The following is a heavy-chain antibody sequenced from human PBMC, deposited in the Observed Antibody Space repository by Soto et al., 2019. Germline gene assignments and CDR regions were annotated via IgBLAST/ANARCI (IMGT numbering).Heavy chain of an antibody. CDR1: GFTLSIYA. V-gene: IGHV3-23*01. J-gene: IGHJ4*02. D-gene: IGHD3-22*01. Sequence: PGGSLRLSCAASGFTLSIYAMSWVRQAPGKGLEWVSTVTGNGGTSYADFVRGRFTISRDNSKNTLYLQMKSLRAEDTAVYYCAKDAPGSGWLSDYWGQGTLVTVSS. CDR3: AKDAPGSGWLSDY. CDR2: VTGNGGT.